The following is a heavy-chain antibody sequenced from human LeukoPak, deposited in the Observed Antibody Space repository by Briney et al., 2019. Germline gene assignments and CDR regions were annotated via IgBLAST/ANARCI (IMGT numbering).Heavy chain of an antibody. Sequence: SETLSLTCTLSGGSISSYYWSWIRQPPGKGRDGIGYIYYSGSTNYNPSLKSRVTISVDTSKNQFALKLSSVTAADTVVYYCARHSRDYDILTGYYWANSHFDYWGQGTLVTVSS. CDR2: IYYSGST. V-gene: IGHV4-59*01. J-gene: IGHJ4*02. D-gene: IGHD3-9*01. CDR1: GGSISSYY. CDR3: ARHSRDYDILTGYYWANSHFDY.